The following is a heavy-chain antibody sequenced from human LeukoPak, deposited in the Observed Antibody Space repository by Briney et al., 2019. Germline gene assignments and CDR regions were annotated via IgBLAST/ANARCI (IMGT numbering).Heavy chain of an antibody. CDR1: GFTFSGSG. D-gene: IGHD2-15*01. J-gene: IGHJ4*02. CDR3: TTDSSGY. CDR2: IRSKANSYAT. V-gene: IGHV3-73*01. Sequence: LPGGSLRLSCAASGFTFSGSGMHWVRQASGKGLEWVGRIRSKANSYATAYAASVKGGFTISRDDSRNTVYLQMNSLKTEDTAVYYCTTDSSGYWGQGILVTVSS.